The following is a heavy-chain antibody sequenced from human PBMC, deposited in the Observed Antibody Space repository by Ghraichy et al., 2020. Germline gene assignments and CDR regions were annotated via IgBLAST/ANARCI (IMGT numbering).Heavy chain of an antibody. D-gene: IGHD6-19*01. J-gene: IGHJ4*02. CDR3: ATGNEGWLVFGYYLEY. Sequence: ASVKVSCKVSRYTFTELSMHWVRQAPGKGLEWMGGFYPEDGETVYAQKFQGRVTMTEATSTDTAYMELSSLRSEDTAMYYCATGNEGWLVFGYYLEYWGQGTLVTVSS. CDR2: FYPEDGET. V-gene: IGHV1-24*01. CDR1: RYTFTELS.